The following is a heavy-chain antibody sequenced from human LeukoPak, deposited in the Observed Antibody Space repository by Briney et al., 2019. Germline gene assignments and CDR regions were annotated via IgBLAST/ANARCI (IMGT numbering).Heavy chain of an antibody. Sequence: PSETLSLTCTVSGGSISTDYWSWIRQPPGKGLEWIAYIDYRGSTNYNPSLKSRVTISVDSSKNQFSLTLTSVTAADTAIYYCARHGSSSDLWSDSFYYWGQGSLVTVSS. CDR2: IDYRGST. CDR3: ARHGSSSDLWSDSFYY. D-gene: IGHD3-3*01. V-gene: IGHV4-59*08. CDR1: GGSISTDY. J-gene: IGHJ4*02.